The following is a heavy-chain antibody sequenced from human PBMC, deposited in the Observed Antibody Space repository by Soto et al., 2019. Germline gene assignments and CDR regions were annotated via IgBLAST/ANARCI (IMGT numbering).Heavy chain of an antibody. D-gene: IGHD3-22*01. CDR3: VRATYFSDSSAYTRFFHY. CDR2: SRDKAQGYST. Sequence: VGSLRLSCADSGFTLSDHYIDWVRQAPGKGREWVGRSRDKAQGYSTAYAASVKGRFTTSIDESKNSLYLQMNSLKTEDTAVYYCVRATYFSDSSAYTRFFHYWGQGTLVTVSS. J-gene: IGHJ4*02. V-gene: IGHV3-72*01. CDR1: GFTLSDHY.